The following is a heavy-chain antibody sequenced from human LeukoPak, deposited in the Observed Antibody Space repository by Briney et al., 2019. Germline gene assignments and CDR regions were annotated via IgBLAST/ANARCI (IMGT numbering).Heavy chain of an antibody. Sequence: HTGGSLRLSCAASGFTFSSYAMTWVRQAPGKGLEWVSAISGSGGSTYYADSVKGRFTISRDNSKNTLYLQMNSLRADDTAVYYCAKDGGYSSSYDYWGQGTLVTVSS. CDR2: ISGSGGST. V-gene: IGHV3-23*01. CDR1: GFTFSSYA. D-gene: IGHD6-6*01. CDR3: AKDGGYSSSYDY. J-gene: IGHJ4*02.